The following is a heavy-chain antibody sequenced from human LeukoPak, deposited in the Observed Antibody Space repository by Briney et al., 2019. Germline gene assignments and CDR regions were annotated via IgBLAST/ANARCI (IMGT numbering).Heavy chain of an antibody. CDR1: GFTFTTYG. CDR2: ISGSGGST. J-gene: IGHJ3*02. Sequence: GGSLRLSCAASGFTFTTYGMSWVRQAPGKGLEWVSAISGSGGSTYYADSVRGRFTISRDNSKNTLYLQMNSLRAEDTAVYYCAKDRGPERSGEGGVLPDAFDIRGQGTMVTVSS. D-gene: IGHD3-10*01. CDR3: AKDRGPERSGEGGVLPDAFDI. V-gene: IGHV3-23*01.